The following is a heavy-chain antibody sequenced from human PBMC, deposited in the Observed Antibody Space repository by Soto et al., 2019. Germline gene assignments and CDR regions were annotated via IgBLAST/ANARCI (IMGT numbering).Heavy chain of an antibody. CDR3: LSLTQG. CDR1: GFTFSAYW. Sequence: GGSLRLSCAASGFTFSAYWMHWVRQAPGEGLVWVSRIKSDGSVTTYADSVKGRFAISRDNAKNTLFLQMNSLRAEDTAVYYCLSLTQGWDQRTLVTVSS. J-gene: IGHJ4*02. CDR2: IKSDGSVT. V-gene: IGHV3-74*01.